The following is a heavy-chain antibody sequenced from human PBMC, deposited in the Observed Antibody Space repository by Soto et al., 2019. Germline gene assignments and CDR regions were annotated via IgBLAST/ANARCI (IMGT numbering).Heavy chain of an antibody. V-gene: IGHV1-2*02. J-gene: IGHJ5*02. CDR2: INPNSGGT. CDR3: ARDYLWSGVVTISVSATGNWFDP. CDR1: GYPSTGYY. D-gene: IGHD3-3*01. Sequence: VKVSCNASGYPSTGYYIHWVRRAPAQGSEWVGSINPNSGGTNYAQKFQGRVTMTRDTSISTAYMELSRLRSDDTAVYYCARDYLWSGVVTISVSATGNWFDPWGQGTLVTVSS.